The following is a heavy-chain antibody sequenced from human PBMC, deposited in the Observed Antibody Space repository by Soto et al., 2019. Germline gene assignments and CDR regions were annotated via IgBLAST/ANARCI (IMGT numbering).Heavy chain of an antibody. Sequence: GGSLRLSCAASGFTFDDYTMHWVRQAPGKGLEWVSLISWDGGSTYYADSVKGRFTISRDNSKNSLYLQMNSLRTEDTALYYCAKDKRGRRIAVDPTPSRGYYYGMDVWGQGTTVTVSS. CDR3: AKDKRGRRIAVDPTPSRGYYYGMDV. CDR1: GFTFDDYT. J-gene: IGHJ6*02. CDR2: ISWDGGST. D-gene: IGHD6-19*01. V-gene: IGHV3-43*01.